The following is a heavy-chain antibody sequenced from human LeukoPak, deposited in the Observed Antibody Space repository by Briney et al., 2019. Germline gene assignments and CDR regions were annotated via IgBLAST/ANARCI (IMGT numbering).Heavy chain of an antibody. V-gene: IGHV1-2*02. J-gene: IGHJ5*02. CDR1: GYTIIGFY. CDR3: VRLAAGPPAQFPFVP. D-gene: IGHD6-13*01. CDR2: INPNNGAT. Sequence: ASVKVSCKTSGYTIIGFYIHWVRQAPGQGLESMGWINPNNGATHYAQKFQDRVAMTRDTSITTAYMDLGSLRSDDTAVYYCVRLAAGPPAQFPFVPWCQGTLVTVSS.